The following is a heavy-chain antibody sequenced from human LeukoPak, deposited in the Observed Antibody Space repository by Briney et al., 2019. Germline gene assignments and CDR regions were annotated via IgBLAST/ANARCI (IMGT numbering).Heavy chain of an antibody. CDR3: ARDAMGTISKAFDI. CDR1: GFTFRTYW. CDR2: IKQDGSET. V-gene: IGHV3-7*01. J-gene: IGHJ3*02. D-gene: IGHD4-11*01. Sequence: GGSLRLSCAASGFTFRTYWMSWVRQAPGKGLEWVANIKQDGSETYYVISVKGRFTISRDNAKSSMYLQMNSLRADDTAVYYCARDAMGTISKAFDIWGQGTMVTVSA.